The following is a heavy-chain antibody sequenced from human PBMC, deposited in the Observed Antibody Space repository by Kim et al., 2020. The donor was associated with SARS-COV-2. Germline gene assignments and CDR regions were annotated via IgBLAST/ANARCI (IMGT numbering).Heavy chain of an antibody. V-gene: IGHV6-1*01. CDR3: ARWPLRFLEWLSPYYYYGMDV. J-gene: IGHJ6*02. CDR2: TYYRSKWYN. D-gene: IGHD3-3*01. CDR1: GDSVSSNSAA. Sequence: SQTLSLTCAISGDSVSSNSAAWNWIRQSPSRGLEWLGRTYYRSKWYNDYAVSVKSRITINPDTSKNQFSLQLNSVTPEDTAVYYCARWPLRFLEWLSPYYYYGMDVWGQGTTVTVSS.